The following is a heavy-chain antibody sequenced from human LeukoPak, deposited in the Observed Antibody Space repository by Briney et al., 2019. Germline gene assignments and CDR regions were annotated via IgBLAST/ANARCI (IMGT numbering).Heavy chain of an antibody. CDR1: GFSFSSYS. Sequence: PGGSLRLSCVTSGFSFSSYSMNWVRQAPGKGLEWVSYISSSGSTIYYADSVKGRFTISRDNAKNSLYLQMNSLRAEDTAVYYCARDQRRADYWGQGTLVTVSS. CDR2: ISSSGSTI. V-gene: IGHV3-48*04. J-gene: IGHJ4*02. CDR3: ARDQRRADY.